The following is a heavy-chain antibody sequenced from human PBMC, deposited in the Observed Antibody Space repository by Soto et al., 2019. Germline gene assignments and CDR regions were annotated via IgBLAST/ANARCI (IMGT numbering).Heavy chain of an antibody. CDR3: ARYCSGGSCYYYGMDV. V-gene: IGHV3-33*01. CDR2: IWYDGSNE. D-gene: IGHD2-15*01. CDR1: GFTFRTYG. Sequence: PGGSLRLSCAASGFTFRTYGMHWVRQAPGKGLEWVAVIWYDGSNEYYADSVQGRFTISRDNSKNTLYLQMNSLRAEDTAVYYCARYCSGGSCYYYGMDVWGQGTTVTVSS. J-gene: IGHJ6*02.